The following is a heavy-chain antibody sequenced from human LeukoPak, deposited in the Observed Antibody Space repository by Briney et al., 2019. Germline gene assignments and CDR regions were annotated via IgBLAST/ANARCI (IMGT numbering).Heavy chain of an antibody. CDR3: ARGYYDILTGYYNRFDY. Sequence: SSETLSLTCAVYGGSFSGYYWSWIRQPPGKGLEWIGEINHSGSTNYNPSLKSRVTISVDTSKNQFSLKLSSVTAADTAVYYCARGYYDILTGYYNRFDYWGQGTLVTVSS. D-gene: IGHD3-9*01. J-gene: IGHJ4*02. CDR2: INHSGST. V-gene: IGHV4-34*01. CDR1: GGSFSGYY.